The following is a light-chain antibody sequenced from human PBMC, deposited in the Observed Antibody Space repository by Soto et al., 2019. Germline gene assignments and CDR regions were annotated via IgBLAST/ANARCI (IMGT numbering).Light chain of an antibody. CDR2: GAS. CDR3: QQYATSPYT. J-gene: IGKJ2*01. V-gene: IGKV3-20*01. Sequence: EIVLTQSPGTLSLSPGERATLSCRASQSVNSRYFAWYQQKPDQPPRLLIYGASSRATGIPDRFSGSGSGTDFTLTISRLEPEDFAVYCCQQYATSPYTFGQGTKLEIK. CDR1: QSVNSRY.